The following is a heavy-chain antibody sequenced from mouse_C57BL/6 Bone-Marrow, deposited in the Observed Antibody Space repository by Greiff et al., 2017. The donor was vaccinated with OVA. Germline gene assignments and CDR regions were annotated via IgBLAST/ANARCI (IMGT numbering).Heavy chain of an antibody. CDR2: IDPSDSEP. Sequence: VQLQQSGAELVRPGSSVKLSCKASVYTFTSYWMHWVKQRPIQGLEWIGNIDPSDSEPHYNQKFKDKATLTVDKSSSPAYMQLSSLTSEDSAVYYCARFTRGYFDVWGTGTTVTGSS. CDR1: VYTFTSYW. V-gene: IGHV1-52*01. J-gene: IGHJ1*03. CDR3: ARFTRGYFDV.